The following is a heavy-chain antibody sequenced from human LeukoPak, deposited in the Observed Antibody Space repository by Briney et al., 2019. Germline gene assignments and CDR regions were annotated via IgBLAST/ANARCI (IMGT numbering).Heavy chain of an antibody. Sequence: PSETLSLTCTVSGGSISSYYWSWIRQPPGKGLEWIGYIYYSGSTNYNSSLKSRVTISVDTSKNQFSLKLSSVTAADTAMYYCARKLASSTLKAGAFDIWGQGTMVTVSS. V-gene: IGHV4-59*12. J-gene: IGHJ3*02. CDR2: IYYSGST. D-gene: IGHD2-2*01. CDR3: ARKLASSTLKAGAFDI. CDR1: GGSISSYY.